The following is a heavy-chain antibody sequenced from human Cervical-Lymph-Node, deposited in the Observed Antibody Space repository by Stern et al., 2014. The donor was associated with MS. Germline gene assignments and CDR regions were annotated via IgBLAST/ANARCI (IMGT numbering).Heavy chain of an antibody. D-gene: IGHD2-8*01. CDR2: FYSSGST. CDR1: GGSITSGSYY. V-gene: IGHV4-61*02. J-gene: IGHJ4*02. Sequence: QLQLQESGPGLVKPSQTLSLTCTVSGGSITSGSYYWSWIRQPAGKGLEWIGRFYSSGSTAYNPSLKSRVTISVDTSKNQFSLKLPSVTAADTAVYYCASGHRMLLGAFWGQGSLVTVSS. CDR3: ASGHRMLLGAF.